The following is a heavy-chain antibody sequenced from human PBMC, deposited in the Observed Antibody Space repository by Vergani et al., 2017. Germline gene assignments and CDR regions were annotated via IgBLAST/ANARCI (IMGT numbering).Heavy chain of an antibody. CDR3: AGLWFGELLSPDYYYYMDV. CDR1: GFTFSSYS. Sequence: QVQLVESGGGVVQPGRSLRLSCAASGFTFSSYSMHWVRQAPGKGLEWVAVISYDGSNKYYADSVKGRFTISRDNSKTTLYLQMNSLRAEDTAVYYCAGLWFGELLSPDYYYYMDVWGKGTTVTVSS. CDR2: ISYDGSNK. D-gene: IGHD3-10*01. J-gene: IGHJ6*03. V-gene: IGHV3-30-3*01.